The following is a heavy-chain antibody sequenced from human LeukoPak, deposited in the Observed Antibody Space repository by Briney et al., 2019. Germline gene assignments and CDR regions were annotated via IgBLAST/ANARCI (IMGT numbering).Heavy chain of an antibody. CDR3: ARQGSTRNYVFDD. V-gene: IGHV4-59*01. CDR2: IYYSGNT. J-gene: IGHJ4*02. CDR1: GGSINRDY. Sequence: SETLSLSCTVSGGSINRDYWSWIRQPPGKGLEWIGCIYYSGNTNYNPSLKSRVTISVDTSNNQFSLKLSSVTAADTAVYYCARQGSTRNYVFDDWGQGTLVTVPS. D-gene: IGHD3-10*01.